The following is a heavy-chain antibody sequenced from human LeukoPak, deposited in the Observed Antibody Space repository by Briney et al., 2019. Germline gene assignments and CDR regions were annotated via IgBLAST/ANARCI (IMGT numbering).Heavy chain of an antibody. V-gene: IGHV3-30*14. CDR1: GFTFNSYS. CDR2: ISNSGRI. CDR3: ARQLTERFCY. D-gene: IGHD6-6*01. Sequence: GRSLRLSCAASGFTFNSYSMHWVRQAPGKGLEWVADISNSGRIHYADSVKGRFTISRDNNKAILYLQMDNVTLQDTATYFCARQLTERFCYWGQGSLVTVSS. J-gene: IGHJ1*01.